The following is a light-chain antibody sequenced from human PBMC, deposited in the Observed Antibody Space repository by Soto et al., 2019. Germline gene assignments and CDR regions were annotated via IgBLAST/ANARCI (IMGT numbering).Light chain of an antibody. CDR2: TAS. CDR3: QHYNNWPRT. J-gene: IGKJ1*01. V-gene: IGKV1-5*03. CDR1: QSISSW. Sequence: DIQMTQSPSTLSASVGDRVTITCRASQSISSWLAWYQQKPGKAPKLLIYTASSLESGVPSRFSGSGSGTEFTLTISSLQPDDFAIYYCQHYNNWPRTFGQGTKVDIK.